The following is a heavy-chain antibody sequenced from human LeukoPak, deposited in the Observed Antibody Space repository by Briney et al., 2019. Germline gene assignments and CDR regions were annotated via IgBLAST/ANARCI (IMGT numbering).Heavy chain of an antibody. D-gene: IGHD3-10*01. CDR2: IIPIFGTA. CDR1: GGTFSSYA. V-gene: IGHV1-69*05. Sequence: GASVKVSCKASGGTFSSYAISWVRQAPGQGLEWMGGIIPIFGTANYAQKFQGRVTITTDESTSTAYMELSSLRSEDTAVYYCARDPLSSGWFDPWGQGTLVSVPS. J-gene: IGHJ5*02. CDR3: ARDPLSSGWFDP.